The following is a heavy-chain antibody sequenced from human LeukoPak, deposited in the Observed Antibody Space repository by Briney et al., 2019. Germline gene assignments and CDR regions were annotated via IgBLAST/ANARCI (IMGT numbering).Heavy chain of an antibody. J-gene: IGHJ6*02. D-gene: IGHD6-6*01. Sequence: SETLSLTCTVSGGSISTYYWSWLRQPPGKGLEWIGYIYYSGCTNYNPSLKSRVTISVGTSKKQFSLKVSSVTAADTAVYYGARGGQLVRRYYYGLDVWGQGTTVTVSS. V-gene: IGHV4-59*01. CDR3: ARGGQLVRRYYYGLDV. CDR2: IYYSGCT. CDR1: GGSISTYY.